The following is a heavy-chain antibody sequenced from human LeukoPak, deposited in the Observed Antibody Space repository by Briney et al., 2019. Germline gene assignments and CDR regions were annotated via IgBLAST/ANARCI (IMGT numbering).Heavy chain of an antibody. V-gene: IGHV3-74*01. CDR2: IASDGSST. CDR3: ARGLVHDTSGYYSDY. D-gene: IGHD3-22*01. J-gene: IGHJ4*02. Sequence: GGSLRLSCAASGFTFSSYWMNWVRQAPGKGLVWVSRIASDGSSTTYADSVKGRFSISRDNAKNTLYLQMNSLRVEDTAVYYCARGLVHDTSGYYSDYWGQGILVTVSS. CDR1: GFTFSSYW.